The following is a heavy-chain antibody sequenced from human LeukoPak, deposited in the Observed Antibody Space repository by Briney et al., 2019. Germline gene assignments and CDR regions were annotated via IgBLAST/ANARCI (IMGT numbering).Heavy chain of an antibody. V-gene: IGHV4-38-2*01. Sequence: SETLSLTCAVSGYSISSGYYWGWIRQPPGKGLEWIGSIYHSGSTYYNPSLKSRGTISVDTSKNQFSLKLSSVTAADTAVYYCARQLVPARSNWFDPWGQGTLVTVSS. CDR2: IYHSGST. CDR1: GYSISSGYY. D-gene: IGHD6-13*01. CDR3: ARQLVPARSNWFDP. J-gene: IGHJ5*02.